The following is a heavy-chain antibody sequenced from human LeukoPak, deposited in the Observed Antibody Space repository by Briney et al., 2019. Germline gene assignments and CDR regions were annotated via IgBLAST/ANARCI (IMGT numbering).Heavy chain of an antibody. CDR1: GFTFSSYA. Sequence: GRSLRLSCAASGFTFSSYAIHWVRQAPGKGLEWVAVISYDGSIKYYADSVKGRFTISRDNSKNTLYLQMNSLRAEDTAVYYCARDEAQRFDHRGQGTLVTVSS. CDR3: ARDEAQRFDH. CDR2: ISYDGSIK. J-gene: IGHJ4*02. V-gene: IGHV3-30-3*01.